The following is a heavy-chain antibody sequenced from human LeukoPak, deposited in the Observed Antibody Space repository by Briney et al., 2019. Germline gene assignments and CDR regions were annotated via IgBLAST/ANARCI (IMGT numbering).Heavy chain of an antibody. CDR2: ISSSSYI. D-gene: IGHD3-10*01. CDR1: GFTFSSYS. J-gene: IGHJ4*02. Sequence: KPGGSLRLSCAASGFTFSSYSMNWVRQAPGKGLEWVSSISSSSYIYYADSVKGRFTISRDNAKNSLYLQMNSLRAEDTAVYYCASHTGRYYYGSGSYYFDYWGQGTLVTVSS. V-gene: IGHV3-21*01. CDR3: ASHTGRYYYGSGSYYFDY.